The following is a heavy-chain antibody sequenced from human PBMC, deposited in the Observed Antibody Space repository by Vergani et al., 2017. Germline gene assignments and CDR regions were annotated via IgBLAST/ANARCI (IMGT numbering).Heavy chain of an antibody. CDR3: ANEGARDGSGSYYKGDY. Sequence: EVQLLESGGGLVQPGGSLRLSCAASGFTFSSYAMSWVRQAPGKGLEWVSAISGSGGSTYYADSVKGRFTISRDNSKNTLYLQMNSLRAEDTAVYYCANEGARDGSGSYYKGDYWGQGTLVTVSS. CDR2: ISGSGGST. D-gene: IGHD3-10*01. J-gene: IGHJ4*02. CDR1: GFTFSSYA. V-gene: IGHV3-23*01.